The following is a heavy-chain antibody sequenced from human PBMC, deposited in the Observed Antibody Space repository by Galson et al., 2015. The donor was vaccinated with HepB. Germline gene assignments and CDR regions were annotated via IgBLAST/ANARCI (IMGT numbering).Heavy chain of an antibody. CDR3: ATDYYDSSGYLYYYGMDV. D-gene: IGHD3-22*01. Sequence: VKVSCKVSGYTFTDYYMHWVQQAPGKGLEWMGLVDPEDGETIYAEKFQGRVTITADTSTDTAYMELSSPRSEDTAVYYCATDYYDSSGYLYYYGMDVWGQGTTVTVSS. V-gene: IGHV1-69-2*01. CDR1: GYTFTDYY. J-gene: IGHJ6*02. CDR2: VDPEDGET.